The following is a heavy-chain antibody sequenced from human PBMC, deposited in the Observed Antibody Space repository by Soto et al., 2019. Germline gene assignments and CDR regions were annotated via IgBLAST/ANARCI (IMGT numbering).Heavy chain of an antibody. CDR3: ARDSSRWYFFDY. Sequence: QVQLGQSGAEVKKPGSSVKVSCKASGGTLSSFAISGVRQAHGQGLEWIGGIIPLWGSTSYAQKFQGRVTITADESTNTAYMELNGLRSEDTAVYYCARDSSRWYFFDYWGQGTLVTVSS. V-gene: IGHV1-69*01. CDR1: GGTLSSFA. D-gene: IGHD6-13*01. J-gene: IGHJ4*02. CDR2: IIPLWGST.